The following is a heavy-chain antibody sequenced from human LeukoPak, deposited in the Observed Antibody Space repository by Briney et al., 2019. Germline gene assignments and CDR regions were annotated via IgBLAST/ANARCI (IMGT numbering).Heavy chain of an antibody. CDR1: GFTFSIYG. D-gene: IGHD3-3*01. CDR3: ARDGATYYDFWSGYPTDGTLDY. J-gene: IGHJ4*02. CDR2: IRHDESNN. Sequence: GGSLRLSCVASGFTFSIYGMHWVRQAPSKGLEWVAFIRHDESNNYYADSVKGRFTISRDTSKNTLYLQMNSLRAEDTAVYYCARDGATYYDFWSGYPTDGTLDYWGQGTLVTVSS. V-gene: IGHV3-30*02.